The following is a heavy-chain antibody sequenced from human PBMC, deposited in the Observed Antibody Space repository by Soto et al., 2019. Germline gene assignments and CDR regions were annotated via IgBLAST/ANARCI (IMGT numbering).Heavy chain of an antibody. Sequence: AAVKVSCKASGYTFTSYGISWVRQAPGQGLEWMGWISAYNGNTNYAQKLQGRVTMTTDTSTSTAYMELRSLRSDDTAVYYCARDRAGYSRPNWFAPWGQGPLVTVSS. CDR1: GYTFTSYG. D-gene: IGHD6-13*01. CDR3: ARDRAGYSRPNWFAP. CDR2: ISAYNGNT. J-gene: IGHJ5*02. V-gene: IGHV1-18*01.